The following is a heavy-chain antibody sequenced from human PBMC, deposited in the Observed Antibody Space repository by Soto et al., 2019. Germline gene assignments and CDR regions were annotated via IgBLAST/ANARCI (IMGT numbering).Heavy chain of an antibody. CDR2: INPNSGGT. CDR3: ARDRATIAAATGNWFEP. V-gene: IGHV1-2*04. Sequence: ASVKVSCKASGYTFTGYYMHWVRQAPGQGLEWMGWINPNSGGTNYAQKFQGWVTMTRDTSISTAYMELSRLRSDDTAVYYCARDRATIAAATGNWFEPWGQGTLVTVSS. D-gene: IGHD6-13*01. J-gene: IGHJ5*02. CDR1: GYTFTGYY.